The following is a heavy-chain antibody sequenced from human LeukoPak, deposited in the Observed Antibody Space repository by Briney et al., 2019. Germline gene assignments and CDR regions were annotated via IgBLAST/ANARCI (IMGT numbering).Heavy chain of an antibody. Sequence: SVKVSCKASGGAFSSYAISWVRQAPGQGLEWMGGIIPIFGTANYAQKFQGRVTITADESTSTAYMELSSLRSEDTAVYYCARYYYDSSGYYYFDYWGQGTLVTVSS. CDR1: GGAFSSYA. D-gene: IGHD3-22*01. CDR2: IIPIFGTA. V-gene: IGHV1-69*13. CDR3: ARYYYDSSGYYYFDY. J-gene: IGHJ4*02.